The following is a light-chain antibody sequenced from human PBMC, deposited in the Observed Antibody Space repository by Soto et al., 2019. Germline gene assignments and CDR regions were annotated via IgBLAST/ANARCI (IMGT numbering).Light chain of an antibody. CDR2: DAS. CDR1: QSIGSW. Sequence: DIPMTQSPSTLSASVGDRVTITCRASQSIGSWLAWYQQKPGKAPKLLIYDASSLESGVPSRFSGSGSGTEFTLTISSLQPDDFATYYCQQFHSYPYTFGQGTKLEIK. V-gene: IGKV1-5*01. J-gene: IGKJ2*01. CDR3: QQFHSYPYT.